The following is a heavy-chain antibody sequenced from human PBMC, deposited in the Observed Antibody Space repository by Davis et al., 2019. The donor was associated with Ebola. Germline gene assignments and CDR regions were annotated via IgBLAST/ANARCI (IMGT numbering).Heavy chain of an antibody. J-gene: IGHJ5*02. CDR1: GGSISSSSYY. CDR3: GCMAARSTGWFDP. D-gene: IGHD6-6*01. Sequence: MPSETLSLTCTVSGGSISSSSYYWGWIRQPPGKGLEWIGSIYYSGSTYYNPSLKSRVTISVDTSKNQFSLKLSSVTAADTAVYYCGCMAARSTGWFDPWGQGTLVTVSS. V-gene: IGHV4-39*01. CDR2: IYYSGST.